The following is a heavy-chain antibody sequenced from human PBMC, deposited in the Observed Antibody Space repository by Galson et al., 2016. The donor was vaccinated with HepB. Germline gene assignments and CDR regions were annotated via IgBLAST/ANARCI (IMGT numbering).Heavy chain of an antibody. Sequence: PALVKPTQTLTLTCTVSGQSLQDSKVGVGWIRQPPGKAPEWLGIIYWDDDRRYSPSLKNRISIAQDMSKNEVVLTLANVEPGDTGTYYCARRLDSSGEPCFDYWGQGILLTVAS. CDR2: IYWDDDR. V-gene: IGHV2-5*02. D-gene: IGHD1-26*01. CDR1: GQSLQDSKVG. CDR3: ARRLDSSGEPCFDY. J-gene: IGHJ4*02.